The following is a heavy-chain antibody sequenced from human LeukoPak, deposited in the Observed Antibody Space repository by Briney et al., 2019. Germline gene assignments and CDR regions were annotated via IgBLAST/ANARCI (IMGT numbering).Heavy chain of an antibody. Sequence: PGGSLRLSCAASGFSFSSYWMHWVRQAPGKGLVWVSRINSDGSSTRYADSVKGRFTISRDNAKNTLYLQMSSLRAEDTAVYYCARGDGYCSSTNCYVAFDIWGQGTMVTVST. CDR1: GFSFSSYW. J-gene: IGHJ3*02. D-gene: IGHD2-2*01. CDR2: INSDGSST. CDR3: ARGDGYCSSTNCYVAFDI. V-gene: IGHV3-74*01.